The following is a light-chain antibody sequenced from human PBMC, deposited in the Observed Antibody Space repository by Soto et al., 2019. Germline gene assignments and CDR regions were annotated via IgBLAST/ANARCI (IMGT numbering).Light chain of an antibody. J-gene: IGKJ1*01. Sequence: EIVMTQSPATLSVSPGERATLSCRASQNVSRNLAWYQQKPGQAPSLLIYDASTRASGIPARFSGSGSGTEFTLTISSLQSEDLAVYYCQQYNNWPPWTFGRGTKVDIK. V-gene: IGKV3-15*01. CDR3: QQYNNWPPWT. CDR2: DAS. CDR1: QNVSRN.